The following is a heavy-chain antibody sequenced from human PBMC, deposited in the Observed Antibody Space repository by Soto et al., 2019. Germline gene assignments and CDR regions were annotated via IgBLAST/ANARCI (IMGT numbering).Heavy chain of an antibody. J-gene: IGHJ6*03. CDR3: ARVRNYYYYYMDV. Sequence: GSLRLSCAASGFTFSSYWMSWVRQAPGKGLEWVANIKQDGSEKYYVDSVKGRFTISRDNAKNSLYLQMNSLRAEDTAVYYCARVRNYYYYYMDVWGKGTTVTVSS. V-gene: IGHV3-7*01. CDR1: GFTFSSYW. CDR2: IKQDGSEK.